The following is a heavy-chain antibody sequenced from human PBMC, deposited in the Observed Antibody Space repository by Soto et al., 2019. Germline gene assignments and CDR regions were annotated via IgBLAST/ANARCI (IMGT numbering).Heavy chain of an antibody. D-gene: IGHD2-21*02. CDR2: IIPILGIA. Sequence: QVQLVQSGAEVKKPGSSVKVSCKASGGTFSSYTISWVRQAPGQGLEWMGRIIPILGIANYAQKFQGRVXIXAXXSTSTAYMELSSLRSEDTAVYYCARVSSDSHAFDIWGQGTMVTVSS. J-gene: IGHJ3*02. CDR1: GGTFSSYT. V-gene: IGHV1-69*02. CDR3: ARVSSDSHAFDI.